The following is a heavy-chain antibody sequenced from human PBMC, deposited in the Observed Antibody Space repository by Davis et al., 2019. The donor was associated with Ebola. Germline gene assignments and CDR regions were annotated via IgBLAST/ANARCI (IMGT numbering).Heavy chain of an antibody. CDR1: GFTFSSYA. V-gene: IGHV3-23*01. CDR3: ARSQSTVTTSWFDP. D-gene: IGHD4-17*01. Sequence: GESLKISCAASGFTFSSYAMSWVRQAPGKGLEWVSAISGSGGSTYYADSVKGRFTISRDNATNSLYLQMNSLRAEDTAVYYCARSQSTVTTSWFDPWGQGTLVTVSS. CDR2: ISGSGGST. J-gene: IGHJ5*02.